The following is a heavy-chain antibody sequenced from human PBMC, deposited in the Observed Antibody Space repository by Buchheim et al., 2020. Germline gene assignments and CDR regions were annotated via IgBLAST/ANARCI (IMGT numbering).Heavy chain of an antibody. CDR3: AKGTSGSYYYYYYYGMDV. CDR2: INSDGSST. Sequence: EVQLVESGGGLVQPGGSLRLSCAASGFTFSSYWMHWVRQAPGKGLVWVSRINSDGSSTSYADSVKGRFTIFSANSKNTLYLQMNSLRAEDTAVYYCAKGTSGSYYYYYYYGMDVWGQGTT. J-gene: IGHJ6*02. V-gene: IGHV3-74*01. D-gene: IGHD1-26*01. CDR1: GFTFSSYW.